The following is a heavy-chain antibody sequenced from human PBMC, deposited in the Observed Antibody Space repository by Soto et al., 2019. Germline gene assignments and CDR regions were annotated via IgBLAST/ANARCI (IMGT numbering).Heavy chain of an antibody. D-gene: IGHD3-10*01. CDR2: IWYDGSNK. CDR3: ARDNGAMVRGDYYYYGMDV. Sequence: GGSLRLSCAASGFTFSSYGMHWVRQAPGKGLEWVAVIWYDGSNKYYADSVKGRFTISRDNSKNTLYLQMNSLRAEDTAVYYCARDNGAMVRGDYYYYGMDVWGQGTTVTVS. J-gene: IGHJ6*02. V-gene: IGHV3-33*01. CDR1: GFTFSSYG.